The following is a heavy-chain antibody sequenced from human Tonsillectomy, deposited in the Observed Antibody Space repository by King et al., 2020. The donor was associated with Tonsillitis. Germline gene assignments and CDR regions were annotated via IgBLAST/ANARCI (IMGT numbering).Heavy chain of an antibody. D-gene: IGHD6-19*01. Sequence: QLVQSGAEVKKPGASVKVSCKASGYTFSGYYLHWVRHAPGQGLEWIGLINPNSGGTHYAQKFKGRVTMTRDTAISTAYIELSRLRSDDTAVYYCARSYSSGWSGAFDVWGQGTMVTVSS. CDR1: GYTFSGYY. J-gene: IGHJ3*01. CDR2: INPNSGGT. V-gene: IGHV1-2*02. CDR3: ARSYSSGWSGAFDV.